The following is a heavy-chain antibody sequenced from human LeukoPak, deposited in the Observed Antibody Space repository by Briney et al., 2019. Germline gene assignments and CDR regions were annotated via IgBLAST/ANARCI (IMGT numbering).Heavy chain of an antibody. V-gene: IGHV4-4*07. J-gene: IGHJ6*02. Sequence: SETLSLTCTVSGGSISSYYWGWIRQPAGKGLEWIGRIYTSGSTNYNPSLKSRVTMSVDTSKNQFSLKLSSVTAADTAVYYCARDDYGSGSPYYYYGMDVWGQETTVTVSS. CDR2: IYTSGST. CDR3: ARDDYGSGSPYYYYGMDV. CDR1: GGSISSYY. D-gene: IGHD3-10*01.